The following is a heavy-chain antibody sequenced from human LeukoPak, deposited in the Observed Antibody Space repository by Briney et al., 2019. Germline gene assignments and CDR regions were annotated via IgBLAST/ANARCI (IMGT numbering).Heavy chain of an antibody. Sequence: SETLSLTCTVSGGSVSNSLYYWSWIRQPPGKGLEWIGYIYYNGDTNYNPSLKSRVIISIDTSSNQFSLRLNSMTAADTAVYYCARSHRTYYYYGMDVWGQGTTVTVSS. V-gene: IGHV4-61*01. CDR2: IYYNGDT. J-gene: IGHJ6*02. CDR1: GGSVSNSLYY. CDR3: ARSHRTYYYYGMDV. D-gene: IGHD1-14*01.